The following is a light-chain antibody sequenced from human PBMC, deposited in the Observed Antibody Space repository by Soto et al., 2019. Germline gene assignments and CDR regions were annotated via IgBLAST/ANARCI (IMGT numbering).Light chain of an antibody. V-gene: IGKV1-39*01. CDR1: ENIANY. CDR2: AAS. J-gene: IGKJ1*01. CDR3: QQSYISPLT. Sequence: DFPLTQSPSSLHASVGDRATITCRATENIANYLNWYQQKPGKAPKLLIHAASTLHSGVPSRFSGDGSGTEFTLTISGLQPQDFATYTCQQSYISPLTFGQGTKVEV.